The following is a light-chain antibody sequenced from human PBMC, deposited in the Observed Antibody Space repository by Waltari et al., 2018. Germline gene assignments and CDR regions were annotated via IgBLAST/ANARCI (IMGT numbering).Light chain of an antibody. V-gene: IGKV1-33*01. CDR2: KTS. J-gene: IGKJ2*01. CDR1: QDTGGY. Sequence: DIQLTQSPSSLAASVGDRVTLTCRASQDTGGYLNWYQQQPGKAPKLLIYKTSILNTGVPSRFSGGSSRIDYTLTITNLQPEDIATYYCQYFDNLPMFTFGPGTKVEIK. CDR3: QYFDNLPMFT.